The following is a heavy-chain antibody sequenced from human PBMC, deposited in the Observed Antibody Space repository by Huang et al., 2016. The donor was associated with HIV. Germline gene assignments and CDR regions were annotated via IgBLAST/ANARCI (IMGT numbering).Heavy chain of an antibody. CDR2: MWSDGTNQ. Sequence: QVQLVESGGGVVQPGGSLRLSCSASGFTFGRYGMPWVRQAPGKGWEGVAFMWSDGTNQFYADSLKGRIIISRDNARNKLFLQVNNLRSEDAGVYYCAKDPHDNGDYALYQYYYYLDVWGKGTTVTVSS. D-gene: IGHD4-17*01. V-gene: IGHV3-30*02. CDR1: GFTFGRYG. CDR3: AKDPHDNGDYALYQYYYYLDV. J-gene: IGHJ6*03.